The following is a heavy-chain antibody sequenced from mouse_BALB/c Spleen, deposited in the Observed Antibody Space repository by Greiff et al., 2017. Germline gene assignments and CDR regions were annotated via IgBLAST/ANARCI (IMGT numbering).Heavy chain of an antibody. D-gene: IGHD1-1*01. V-gene: IGHV1-67*01. CDR2: ISTYYGDA. CDR3: ARNYYGSSYWYFDV. CDR1: GYTFTDYA. Sequence: QVQLKQSGAELVRPGVSVKISCKGSGYTFTDYAIHWVKQSHAKSLEWIGVISTYYGDASYNQKFKDKATLTVDKSSSTAYMQLSSPTSEDSAVYYCARNYYGSSYWYFDVWGAGTTVTVSS. J-gene: IGHJ1*01.